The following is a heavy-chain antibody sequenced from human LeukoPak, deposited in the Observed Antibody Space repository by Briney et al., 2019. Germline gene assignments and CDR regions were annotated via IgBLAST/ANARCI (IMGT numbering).Heavy chain of an antibody. CDR1: EFTFSTYW. V-gene: IGHV3-23*01. CDR3: AKEWRYSSSWYQYYFDY. D-gene: IGHD6-13*01. J-gene: IGHJ4*02. CDR2: TSGSGDRT. Sequence: GGSLRLSCTASEFTFSTYWMHWVRQAPGKGLEWVSATSGSGDRTYYADSVKGRFTISRDNSKNTLYLQMNSLRAEDTAVYYCAKEWRYSSSWYQYYFDYWGQGTLVTVSP.